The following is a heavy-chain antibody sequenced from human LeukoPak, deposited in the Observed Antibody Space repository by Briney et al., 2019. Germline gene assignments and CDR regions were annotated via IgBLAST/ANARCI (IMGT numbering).Heavy chain of an antibody. CDR2: ISGYNGNT. CDR3: ARDRRYYGSGSYYGDNWFGP. CDR1: GYTFSSYG. Sequence: AASVKVSCKASGYTFSSYGISWVRQGPGQGLEWMGWISGYNGNTNYAQKVQGRVTMTTDTSTSTAYMELRSLRSDDTAVYYCARDRRYYGSGSYYGDNWFGPWGQGTLVTVSS. D-gene: IGHD3-10*01. V-gene: IGHV1-18*01. J-gene: IGHJ5*02.